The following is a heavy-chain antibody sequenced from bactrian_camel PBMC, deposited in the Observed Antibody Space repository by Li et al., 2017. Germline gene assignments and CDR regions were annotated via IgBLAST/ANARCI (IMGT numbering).Heavy chain of an antibody. D-gene: IGHD1*01. CDR3: SKGQSASVPSIWRDPNEYID. CDR1: GYSYSFVC. Sequence: VQLVESGGGAVQAGGSLRLSCAASGYSYSFVCMGWFRQAPGKEREGVATIDSGGTTSYADSAKGRFTISRVNAENTLYLQMNSLKPEDSATYYCSKGQSASVPSIWRDPNEYIDWGQGTQVTVS. V-gene: IGHV3S53*01. J-gene: IGHJ4*01. CDR2: IDSGGTT.